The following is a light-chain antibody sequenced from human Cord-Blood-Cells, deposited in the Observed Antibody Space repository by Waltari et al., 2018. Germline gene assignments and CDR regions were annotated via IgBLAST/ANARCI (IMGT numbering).Light chain of an antibody. CDR2: KAS. CDR3: QQYNSYSPT. V-gene: IGKV1-5*03. J-gene: IGKJ1*01. CDR1: QSISSW. Sequence: DIQMTQSPSTLSASVGDRGTSTCRASQSISSWLAWYQQKPGKAPKLLIYKASSLESGVPSRFSGSGSGTEFSLTISSLQPDDFATYYCQQYNSYSPTFDQGTKVEIK.